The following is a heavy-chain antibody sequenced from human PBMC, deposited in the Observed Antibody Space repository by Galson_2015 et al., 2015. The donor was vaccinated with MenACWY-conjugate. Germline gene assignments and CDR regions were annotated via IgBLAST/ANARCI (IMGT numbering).Heavy chain of an antibody. V-gene: IGHV3-74*01. D-gene: IGHD1-26*01. CDR2: IHPDGSTT. Sequence: SLRLSCAPSGLTFSTYWMHWVRQAPGKGLEWVSRIHPDGSTTDYAESMKGRFTISRDNAKNTLFLQIHSLRVEDTAVYYCATAGSYRFDYWGQGALVTVSS. J-gene: IGHJ4*02. CDR1: GLTFSTYW. CDR3: ATAGSYRFDY.